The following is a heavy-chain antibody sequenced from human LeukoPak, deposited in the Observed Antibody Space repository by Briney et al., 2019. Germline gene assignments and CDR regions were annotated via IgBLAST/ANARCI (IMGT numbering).Heavy chain of an antibody. CDR3: ARERRAVVSNCFDY. D-gene: IGHD6-19*01. CDR1: GESFSGYY. J-gene: IGHJ4*02. V-gene: IGHV4-34*01. Sequence: MSSETLSLTCAVYGESFSGYYWNWIRQPPGKGLEWIGEINHSGSTNYNPSLKSRVTVSVDTSKNQFSLKLSSVTAADTAVYYCARERRAVVSNCFDYWGQGALVTVSS. CDR2: INHSGST.